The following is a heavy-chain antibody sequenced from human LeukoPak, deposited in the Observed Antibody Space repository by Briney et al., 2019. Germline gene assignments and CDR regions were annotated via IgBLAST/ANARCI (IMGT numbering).Heavy chain of an antibody. Sequence: ASVKASCKASGGTFSSYAISWVRQAPGQGLEWMGGIIPIFGTANYAQKSQGRVTITTDESTSTAYMELSSLRSEDTVVYYCARGVLGGYYGSGSYYRTGEYYYMDVWGKGTTVTVSS. CDR3: ARGVLGGYYGSGSYYRTGEYYYMDV. CDR1: GGTFSSYA. D-gene: IGHD3-10*01. CDR2: IIPIFGTA. V-gene: IGHV1-69*05. J-gene: IGHJ6*03.